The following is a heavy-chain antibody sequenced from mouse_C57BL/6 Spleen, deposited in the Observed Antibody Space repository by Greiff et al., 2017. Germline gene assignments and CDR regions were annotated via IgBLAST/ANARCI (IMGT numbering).Heavy chain of an antibody. J-gene: IGHJ1*03. CDR3: TRSREYFDV. CDR2: IDPETGGT. V-gene: IGHV1-15*01. Sequence: QVQLQQSGAELVRPGASVTLSCKASGYTFTDYEMHWVKQTPVHGLEWIGAIDPETGGTAYNQKFKGQAILTADKSSSTAYMELRSLTSEDSAVYYCTRSREYFDVWGTGTTVTVSS. CDR1: GYTFTDYE.